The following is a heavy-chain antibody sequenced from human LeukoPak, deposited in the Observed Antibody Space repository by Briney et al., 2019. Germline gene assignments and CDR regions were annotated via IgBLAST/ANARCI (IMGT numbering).Heavy chain of an antibody. CDR2: IYYGGST. V-gene: IGHV4-39*07. J-gene: IGHJ4*02. CDR3: ASFPYGSGSYYNSY. D-gene: IGHD3-10*01. Sequence: PSETLSLTCTVSGDSISSSSYYWGWIRQPPGKGLEWIGNIYYGGSTYYNPSLKSRVTISVDTSKNKFSLKLSSVTAADTAVYYCASFPYGSGSYYNSYWGQGTLVTVSS. CDR1: GDSISSSSYY.